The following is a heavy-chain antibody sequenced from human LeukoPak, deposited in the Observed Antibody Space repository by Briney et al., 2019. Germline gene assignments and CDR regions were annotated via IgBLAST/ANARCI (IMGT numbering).Heavy chain of an antibody. CDR3: ANWFDP. CDR2: ISYDGSNN. J-gene: IGHJ5*02. V-gene: IGHV3-30*18. CDR1: GFTFSNYG. Sequence: GGSLRLSCAASGFTFSNYGIHWVRQAPGKGLEWVAVISYDGSNNYYADSVKGRFTISRNNSKNTLYLQMNSLRAEDTAVYYCANWFDPWGQGTLVTVSS.